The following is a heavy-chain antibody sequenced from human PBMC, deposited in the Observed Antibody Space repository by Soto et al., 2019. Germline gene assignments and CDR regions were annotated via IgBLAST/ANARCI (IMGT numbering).Heavy chain of an antibody. V-gene: IGHV1-2*04. D-gene: IGHD2-8*01. Sequence: VSVEVSCKASGYTFTGYYMHWARQAPGQGLEWMGWINPNSGGTNYAQKFQGWVTMTRDTSISTAYMELSRLRSDDTAVYYCARDGQDCTNGVCSDYYYYYMDVWGKGTTVTVSS. J-gene: IGHJ6*03. CDR1: GYTFTGYY. CDR3: ARDGQDCTNGVCSDYYYYYMDV. CDR2: INPNSGGT.